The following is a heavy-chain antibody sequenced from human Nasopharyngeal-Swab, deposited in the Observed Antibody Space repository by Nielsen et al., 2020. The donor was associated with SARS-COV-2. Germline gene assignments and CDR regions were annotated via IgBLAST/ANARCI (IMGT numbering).Heavy chain of an antibody. J-gene: IGHJ4*02. D-gene: IGHD2-15*01. CDR1: GFTFSDSA. Sequence: GGSLRLSCAASGFTFSDSAIHWVRQAPGKGLEWVGSIRSKGNNNATADAASVKGSFTSFRDEPTNTAYLQMNSLTAEGPAVYYCTRCGGGCYSGRDFWGQGTLVPVSS. CDR3: TRCGGGCYSGRDF. CDR2: IRSKGNNNAT. V-gene: IGHV3-73*01.